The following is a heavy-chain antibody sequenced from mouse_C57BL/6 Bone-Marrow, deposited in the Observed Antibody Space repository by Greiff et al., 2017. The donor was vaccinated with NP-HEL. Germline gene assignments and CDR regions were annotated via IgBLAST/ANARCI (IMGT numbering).Heavy chain of an antibody. CDR3: ARHYGNSWFAY. V-gene: IGHV5-17*01. Sequence: EVKLMESGGGLVKPGGSLKLSCAASGFTFSDYGMHWVRQAPEKGLEWVAYISSGSSTIYYADTVKGRFPISRDNAKNTLFLQMASLRSEDTAMYYCARHYGNSWFAYWGQGTLVTVSA. CDR2: ISSGSSTI. D-gene: IGHD2-1*01. J-gene: IGHJ3*01. CDR1: GFTFSDYG.